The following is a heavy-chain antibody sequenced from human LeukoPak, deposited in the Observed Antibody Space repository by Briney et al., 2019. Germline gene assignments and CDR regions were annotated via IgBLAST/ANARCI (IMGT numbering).Heavy chain of an antibody. Sequence: SVKVSCKASGGTFSSYAISWVRQAPGQGLEWMGGIIPIFGTANYAQKFQGRVTITADESTSTAYMELSSLRSEDTAVYYCASYPRYSSSPPFDYWGQGTLVTVSS. CDR3: ASYPRYSSSPPFDY. CDR1: GGTFSSYA. D-gene: IGHD6-19*01. J-gene: IGHJ4*02. V-gene: IGHV1-69*13. CDR2: IIPIFGTA.